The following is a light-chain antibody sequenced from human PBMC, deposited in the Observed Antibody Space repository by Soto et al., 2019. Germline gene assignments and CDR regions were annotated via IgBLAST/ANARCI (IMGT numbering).Light chain of an antibody. CDR2: DVS. V-gene: IGLV2-14*01. CDR1: GRDVGGYNY. Sequence: QSVLTQPASVSGSPGRSITISCTGTGRDVGGYNYVSWYQQHPGKAPKLMIYDVSNRPSGVSNRFSGSKSGNTASLPISGLQAEDEADYYCSSYTTSRTLVFGTGTKLTVL. CDR3: SSYTTSRTLV. J-gene: IGLJ1*01.